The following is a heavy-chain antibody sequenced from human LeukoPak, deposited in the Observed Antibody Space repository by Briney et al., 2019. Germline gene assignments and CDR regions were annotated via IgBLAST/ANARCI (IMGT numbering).Heavy chain of an antibody. CDR3: AREVMDNLRFDY. CDR2: INPSGGDT. V-gene: IGHV1-46*01. J-gene: IGHJ4*02. CDR1: GYTFTSYY. D-gene: IGHD1-14*01. Sequence: ASVKVSCKASGYTFTSYYMHWVRQAPGQGLEWMGIINPSGGDTSYAQKFQGRLTMTRDTSTNTVYMELTSLRSEDTAVYYCAREVMDNLRFDYWGQGTLVTISS.